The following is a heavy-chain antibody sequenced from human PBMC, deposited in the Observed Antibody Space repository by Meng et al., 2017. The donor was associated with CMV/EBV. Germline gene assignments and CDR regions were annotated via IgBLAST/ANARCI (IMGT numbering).Heavy chain of an antibody. Sequence: GESLKISCAASGFTFSSYEMNWVRQAPGKGLEWVSYISSSGSTIYYADSVKGRFTISRDNAKNSLYLQMNSLRAEDTAVYYCARDRGVVPAAMGRGYYYYYGMDVWGQGTMVTVSS. CDR3: ARDRGVVPAAMGRGYYYYYGMDV. J-gene: IGHJ6*02. CDR1: GFTFSSYE. V-gene: IGHV3-48*03. D-gene: IGHD2-2*01. CDR2: ISSSGSTI.